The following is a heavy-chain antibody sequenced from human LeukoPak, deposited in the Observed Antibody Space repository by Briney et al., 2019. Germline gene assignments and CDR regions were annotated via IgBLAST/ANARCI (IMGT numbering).Heavy chain of an antibody. D-gene: IGHD2-15*01. CDR2: ISGSGGST. V-gene: IGHV3-23*01. CDR1: GFTFSSYA. CDR3: AKNGDRGAYCSGGTCYPYYYYYMDV. J-gene: IGHJ6*03. Sequence: GGSLRLSCAASGFTFSSYAMGWVRQAPGKGLEWVSAISGSGGSTYYADSVKGRFTISRDNSKNTLYLQMNSLRAEDTAIYYCAKNGDRGAYCSGGTCYPYYYYYMDVWGKGTTVTISS.